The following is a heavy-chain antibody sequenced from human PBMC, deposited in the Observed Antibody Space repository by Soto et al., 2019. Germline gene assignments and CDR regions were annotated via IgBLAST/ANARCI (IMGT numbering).Heavy chain of an antibody. D-gene: IGHD6-6*01. J-gene: IGHJ6*02. CDR1: GGTFSSYS. V-gene: IGHV1-69*13. CDR3: ARGIAARPTLRSYYYYGMDV. CDR2: IIPIFGTA. Sequence: SVKVSCKSSGGTFSSYSISWVRQAPGQGLECMGGIIPIFGTANYAQKFQGRVTITADESTSTAYMELSSLRSEDTAVYYCARGIAARPTLRSYYYYGMDVWGQGTTVTVSS.